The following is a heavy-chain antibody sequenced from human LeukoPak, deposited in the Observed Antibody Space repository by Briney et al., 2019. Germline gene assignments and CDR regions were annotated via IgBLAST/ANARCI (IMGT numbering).Heavy chain of an antibody. D-gene: IGHD2-15*01. CDR3: ARAYCSGGSCKGGLIDY. Sequence: GASVKVSCKASGYTFTSYYMHWVRQAPGQGLEWMGIINPSGGSTSYAQKFQGRVTMTRDTSTSTVYMELSSLRSEDTAVYYCARAYCSGGSCKGGLIDYWGQGTLVTVSS. CDR1: GYTFTSYY. V-gene: IGHV1-46*01. J-gene: IGHJ4*02. CDR2: INPSGGST.